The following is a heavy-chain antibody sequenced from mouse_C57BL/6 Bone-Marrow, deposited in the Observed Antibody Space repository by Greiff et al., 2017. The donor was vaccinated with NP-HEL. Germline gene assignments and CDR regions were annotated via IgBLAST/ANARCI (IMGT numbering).Heavy chain of an antibody. V-gene: IGHV1-64*01. CDR3: ARGAANWAFWYFDV. Sequence: QVQLQQPGAELVKPGASVKLSCKASGYTFTSYWMHWVKQRPGQGLEWIGMIHPNSGSTNYNEKFKSKATLTVDKSSSTAYMQLSSLTSEDSAVYYCARGAANWAFWYFDVWGTGTTVTVSS. CDR2: IHPNSGST. D-gene: IGHD4-1*01. J-gene: IGHJ1*03. CDR1: GYTFTSYW.